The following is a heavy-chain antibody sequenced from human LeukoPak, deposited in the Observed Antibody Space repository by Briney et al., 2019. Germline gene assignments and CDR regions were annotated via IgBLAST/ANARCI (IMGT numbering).Heavy chain of an antibody. V-gene: IGHV1-2*06. Sequence: ASVKVSCKASGYTFTGYYMHWVRQALGQGLEWMGRINPNTGGTNYAQKFQGRVTMTRDTSISTAYMELSRLRSDDTAVYYCARGVGATVGNWFDPWGQGTLVTVSS. CDR1: GYTFTGYY. D-gene: IGHD1-26*01. CDR2: INPNTGGT. J-gene: IGHJ5*02. CDR3: ARGVGATVGNWFDP.